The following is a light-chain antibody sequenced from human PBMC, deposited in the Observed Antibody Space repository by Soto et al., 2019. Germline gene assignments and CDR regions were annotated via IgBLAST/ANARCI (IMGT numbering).Light chain of an antibody. CDR3: QQYGSSPRT. J-gene: IGKJ1*01. V-gene: IGKV3-20*01. CDR1: QSAISN. CDR2: ATS. Sequence: EIVMTQSPATLSVSPGERVTLSCRASQSAISNLAWYQQKPGQTPRLLIYATSTRAAGIPDRFSGSGSGTDFTLTISRLEPEDFAVYYCQQYGSSPRTFGQGTKVDI.